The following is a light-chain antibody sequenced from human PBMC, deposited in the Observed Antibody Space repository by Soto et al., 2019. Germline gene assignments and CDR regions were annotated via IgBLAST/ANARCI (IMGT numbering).Light chain of an antibody. V-gene: IGKV1-5*01. CDR1: QSISSW. CDR2: DAS. CDR3: QQYNSYSPWT. J-gene: IGKJ1*01. Sequence: DIQMTQSPSTLSASVGDRVTITCRASQSISSWLAWYQQKPGKAPNLLIYDASSLESRVPSRFNGSGSGTEFTLIISSLQPDDFATYYCQQYNSYSPWTVGQGTKVEIK.